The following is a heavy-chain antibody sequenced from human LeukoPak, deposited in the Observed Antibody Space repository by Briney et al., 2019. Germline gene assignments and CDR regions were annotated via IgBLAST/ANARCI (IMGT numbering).Heavy chain of an antibody. D-gene: IGHD3-10*01. CDR1: GGSISSSSYY. V-gene: IGHV4-39*07. CDR3: ARSKTREGTGFDP. J-gene: IGHJ5*02. Sequence: SETLSLTCSVSGGSISSSSYYWGWIRQPPGKGLEWIGSIYYSGTTYYNPSLKSRITISIDTSKNQFSLKLSSVTAADTAVYYCARSKTREGTGFDPWGQGTLVTVSS. CDR2: IYYSGTT.